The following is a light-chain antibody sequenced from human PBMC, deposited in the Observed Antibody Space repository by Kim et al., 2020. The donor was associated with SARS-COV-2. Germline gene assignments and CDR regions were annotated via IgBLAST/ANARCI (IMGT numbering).Light chain of an antibody. J-gene: IGKJ2*01. CDR3: QQRSNWLPYT. V-gene: IGKV3-11*01. Sequence: EIVLTQSPATLSLSPGERATLSCRASQSISRFLAWYQQKPGQAPRLLIYDASDRATGIPARFSGSGSGTEFTLTISSLEPEDFAVYYCQQRSNWLPYTFGQGTKLEI. CDR1: QSISRF. CDR2: DAS.